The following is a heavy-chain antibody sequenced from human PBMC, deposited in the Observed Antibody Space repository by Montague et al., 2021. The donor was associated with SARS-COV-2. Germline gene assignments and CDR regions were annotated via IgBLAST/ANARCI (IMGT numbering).Heavy chain of an antibody. D-gene: IGHD3-22*01. CDR2: IFKNGET. Sequence: SETLSLTCTVSGGSITNDDWSWIRQPPGKGLEWIVDIFKNGETDXXPSLKSRVIISVDTSKSQFSLKVTSVIAADTAVYYCARYYERSLDVWGQGTTVTVSS. CDR1: GGSITNDD. V-gene: IGHV4-59*08. CDR3: ARYYERSLDV. J-gene: IGHJ6*02.